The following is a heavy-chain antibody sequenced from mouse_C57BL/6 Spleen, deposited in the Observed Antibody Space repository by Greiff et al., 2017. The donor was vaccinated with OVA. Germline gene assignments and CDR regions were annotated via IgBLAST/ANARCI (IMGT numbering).Heavy chain of an antibody. Sequence: EVKVVESGGGLVKPGGSLKLSCAASGFTFSDYGMHWVRQAPEKGLEWVAYISSGSSTIYYADTVKGRFTISRDNAKNTLFLQMTSLRSEDTAMYYCARRDYGTLGYFDYWGQGTTLTVSS. CDR1: GFTFSDYG. V-gene: IGHV5-17*01. CDR3: ARRDYGTLGYFDY. CDR2: ISSGSSTI. J-gene: IGHJ2*01. D-gene: IGHD1-1*01.